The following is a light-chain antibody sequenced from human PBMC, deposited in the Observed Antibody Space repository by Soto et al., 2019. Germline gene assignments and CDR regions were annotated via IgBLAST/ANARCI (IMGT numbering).Light chain of an antibody. CDR1: QSISSW. V-gene: IGKV1-5*03. CDR2: KAS. Sequence: DIQMTQSPTTLCASVGDRVAITCRASQSISSWLAWYQQKPGKAPKLLIYKASSLEGGVPSRFSGSGSGTEFTFTISSLQPDDFATYYCQQYNSYSTFGQGTKV. J-gene: IGKJ1*01. CDR3: QQYNSYST.